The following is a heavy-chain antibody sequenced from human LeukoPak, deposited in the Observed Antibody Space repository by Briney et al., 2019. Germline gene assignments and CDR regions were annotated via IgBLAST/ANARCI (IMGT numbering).Heavy chain of an antibody. CDR2: ISSSGSTI. CDR3: AASPAGDSSGWGNWFDP. Sequence: PGGSLRLSCAASGFTFSSYEMNWVRQAPGKGLEWVSYISSSGSTIYYADSVKGRFTISRDNAKNSLYLQMNSLRAEDTAVYYCAASPAGDSSGWGNWFDPWGQGTLVTVSS. J-gene: IGHJ5*02. D-gene: IGHD6-19*01. CDR1: GFTFSSYE. V-gene: IGHV3-48*03.